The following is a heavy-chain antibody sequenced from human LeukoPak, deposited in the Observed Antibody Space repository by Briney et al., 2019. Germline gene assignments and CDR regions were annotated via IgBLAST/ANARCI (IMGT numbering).Heavy chain of an antibody. V-gene: IGHV3-23*01. Sequence: GGSLRLSCAASGFTFSSYAMSWVRQAPGKGLEWVSAISGSGGSTYYADSVKGRFTISRDNSKNTLYLQMNSLRAEDTAVYYCARGGGDYYGSGGNWFDPWGQGTLVTVSS. CDR2: ISGSGGST. D-gene: IGHD3-10*01. CDR3: ARGGGDYYGSGGNWFDP. J-gene: IGHJ5*02. CDR1: GFTFSSYA.